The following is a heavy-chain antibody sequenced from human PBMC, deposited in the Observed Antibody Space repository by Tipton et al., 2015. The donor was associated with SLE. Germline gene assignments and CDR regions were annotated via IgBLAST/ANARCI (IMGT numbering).Heavy chain of an antibody. CDR2: IYSSGTT. Sequence: TLSLTCTVSGGSITRSGNYWGWIRQPPGKGLEWIGSIYSSGTTYYNPSPKSRVTISVDTSKIQFSLRLSSVTAADTAVYYCARLLTIFGVVNWGQGTLVTVSS. J-gene: IGHJ4*02. V-gene: IGHV4-39*07. CDR3: ARLLTIFGVVN. CDR1: GGSITRSGNY. D-gene: IGHD3-3*01.